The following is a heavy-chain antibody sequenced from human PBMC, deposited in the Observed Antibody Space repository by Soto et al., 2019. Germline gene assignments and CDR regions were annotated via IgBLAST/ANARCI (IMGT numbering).Heavy chain of an antibody. CDR3: ARSIISAGTLSYYYGMDV. CDR1: GGSISSYY. J-gene: IGHJ6*02. CDR2: IYYSGST. V-gene: IGHV4-59*01. D-gene: IGHD6-13*01. Sequence: PSETLSLTCTVSGGSISSYYWSWIRQPPGKGLEWIGYIYYSGSTNYNPSLKSRVTISVDTSKNQFSLKLSSVTAADTAVYYCARSIISAGTLSYYYGMDVWGQGTTVTVSS.